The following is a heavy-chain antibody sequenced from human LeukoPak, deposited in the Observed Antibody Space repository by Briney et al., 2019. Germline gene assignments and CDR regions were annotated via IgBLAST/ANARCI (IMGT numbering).Heavy chain of an antibody. CDR3: ASHDRRYGYYDSSGYLGY. V-gene: IGHV4-34*01. D-gene: IGHD3-22*01. Sequence: PSETLSLTCAVYGGSFSGHYWSWIRQPPGKGLEWIGEINHSGSTNYNPSLKSRVTISVDTSKNQFSLKLSSVTAADTAVYYCASHDRRYGYYDSSGYLGYWGQGTLVTVSS. J-gene: IGHJ4*02. CDR1: GGSFSGHY. CDR2: INHSGST.